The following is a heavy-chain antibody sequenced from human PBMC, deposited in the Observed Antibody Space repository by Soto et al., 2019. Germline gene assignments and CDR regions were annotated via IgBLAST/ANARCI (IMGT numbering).Heavy chain of an antibody. CDR3: ATPGRSLRFLGLDV. V-gene: IGHV1-58*01. CDR2: IVVGSDNT. J-gene: IGHJ6*02. D-gene: IGHD3-3*01. Sequence: QMQLVQSGPEVKKPGTTVKVSCQASGFPFFTSVVQWVRQARGQRLEWIGWIVVGSDNTEYAQKCQKRIPITRDMSTSTTYMELSSLRSEDTAVYFCATPGRSLRFLGLDVWGQGTTVTVSS. CDR1: GFPFFTSV.